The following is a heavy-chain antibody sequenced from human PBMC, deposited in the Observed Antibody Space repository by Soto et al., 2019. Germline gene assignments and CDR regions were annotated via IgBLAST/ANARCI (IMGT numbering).Heavy chain of an antibody. J-gene: IGHJ4*02. Sequence: LSCAASGFTFSSYSMNWVRQAPGKGLEWVSSISSSSSYIYYADSVKGRFTISRDNAKNSLYLQMNSLRAEDTAVYYCAIQAGYCSSTSCYVVYWGQGTLVTVSS. D-gene: IGHD2-2*01. CDR3: AIQAGYCSSTSCYVVY. CDR1: GFTFSSYS. CDR2: ISSSSSYI. V-gene: IGHV3-21*01.